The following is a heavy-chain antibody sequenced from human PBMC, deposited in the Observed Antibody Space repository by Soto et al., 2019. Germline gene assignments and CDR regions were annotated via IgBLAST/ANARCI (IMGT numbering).Heavy chain of an antibody. CDR1: GGSFSSHG. V-gene: IGHV1-69*06. J-gene: IGHJ4*02. Sequence: SVKVSCKASGGSFSSHGIAWVRQVPGQGLEWVGGIMPTFGSATYTPKFQGRVTITADKSTSTAYMELRSLRSEDTAVYYCATERSAQYFDYWGQGTLVTVSS. CDR2: IMPTFGSA. CDR3: ATERSAQYFDY. D-gene: IGHD1-1*01.